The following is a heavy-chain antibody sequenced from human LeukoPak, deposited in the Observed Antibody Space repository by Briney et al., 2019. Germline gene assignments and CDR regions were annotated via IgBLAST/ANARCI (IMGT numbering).Heavy chain of an antibody. V-gene: IGHV3-48*02. Sequence: GGSLRFSSAASGFTFSGNSMNWVRQAPGQGRGWVLYISTSITIIRYADCVKGRLTSSRDNAKDSLYLQMNSLRDEDTAVYYCAREGYYGAFDIWGQGTLVTVSS. CDR1: GFTFSGNS. CDR3: AREGYYGAFDI. CDR2: ISTSITII. J-gene: IGHJ3*02. D-gene: IGHD3-10*01.